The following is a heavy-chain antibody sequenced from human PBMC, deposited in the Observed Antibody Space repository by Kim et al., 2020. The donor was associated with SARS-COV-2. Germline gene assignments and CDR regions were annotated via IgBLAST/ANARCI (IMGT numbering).Heavy chain of an antibody. Sequence: SETLSLTCTVSGGSISSGGHYWSWIRQHPGKGLEWIGYIYYSGGTYYNPSLKSRVTISVDTSKNQFSLMLNSVTAADTAVYYCAGGSGPRFDPWGQGPLV. J-gene: IGHJ5*02. CDR2: IYYSGGT. D-gene: IGHD3-10*01. V-gene: IGHV4-31*03. CDR1: GGSISSGGHY. CDR3: AGGSGPRFDP.